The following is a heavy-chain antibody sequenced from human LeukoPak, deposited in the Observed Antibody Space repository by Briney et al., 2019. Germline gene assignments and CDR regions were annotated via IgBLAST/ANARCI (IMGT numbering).Heavy chain of an antibody. CDR3: PRRGEASGSSGWLNWSDP. CDR1: GGSISSSSYY. CDR2: IYYSGST. Sequence: SETLSLTCTVSGGSISSSSYYWGWIRQPPGKGLEWIGSIYYSGSTYYNPSLKSRVTISVDTSKNQFSLKLSSVTAADTAVYYCPRRGEASGSSGWLNWSDPWGQGTLVTVFS. J-gene: IGHJ5*02. V-gene: IGHV4-39*01. D-gene: IGHD6-19*01.